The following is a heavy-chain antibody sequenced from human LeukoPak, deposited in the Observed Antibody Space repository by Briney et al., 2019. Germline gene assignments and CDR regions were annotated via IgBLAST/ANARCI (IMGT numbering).Heavy chain of an antibody. D-gene: IGHD1-26*01. CDR3: ARWLGATAWPYYFDY. J-gene: IGHJ4*02. V-gene: IGHV3-53*01. Sequence: GSLRLSCAASGFTVGSGRRMSWVRQAPGEGLEWISTIYSDDATNYGDPVKGRFTISRDNSRNTLDLQMNSLRAEDTAVYYCARWLGATAWPYYFDYWGQGILVTVSS. CDR2: IYSDDAT. CDR1: GFTVGSGR.